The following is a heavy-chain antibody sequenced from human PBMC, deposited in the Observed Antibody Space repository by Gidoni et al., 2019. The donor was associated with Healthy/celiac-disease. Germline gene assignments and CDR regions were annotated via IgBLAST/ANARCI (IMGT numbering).Heavy chain of an antibody. CDR3: AKDLVGATNY. D-gene: IGHD1-26*01. Sequence: EVQLVESGGGLVQPGRSLRLSCAASGFTFDDYAMHWVRQAQGKGLEWVSGISWNSGSIGYADSVKGRFTISRDNAKNSLYLQMNSLRAEDTALYYCAKDLVGATNYWGQGTLVTVSS. J-gene: IGHJ4*02. CDR1: GFTFDDYA. V-gene: IGHV3-9*01. CDR2: ISWNSGSI.